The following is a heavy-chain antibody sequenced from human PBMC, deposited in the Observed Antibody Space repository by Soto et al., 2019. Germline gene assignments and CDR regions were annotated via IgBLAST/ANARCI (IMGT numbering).Heavy chain of an antibody. CDR2: ISWEGGSV. CDR1: GFNFDDYA. V-gene: IGHV3-9*01. CDR3: AKDHDEDFGFDLDYMNY. D-gene: IGHD5-12*01. J-gene: IGHJ4*02. Sequence: EVQLVESGGGLVQPGRSLRLSCAASGFNFDDYAMHWVRQAPGKNMEWVSGISWEGGSVGYADSVKGRFTISRDNAKNSLYLEMNDPRSEDTALYYCAKDHDEDFGFDLDYMNYWGQGTLVTVSS.